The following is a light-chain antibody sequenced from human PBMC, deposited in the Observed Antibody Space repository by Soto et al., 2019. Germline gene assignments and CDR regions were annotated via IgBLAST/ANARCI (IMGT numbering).Light chain of an antibody. J-gene: IGKJ1*01. CDR3: LQDHKYPWT. CDR1: QDIRDD. V-gene: IGKV1-6*01. CDR2: AAS. Sequence: AIQMTQSPSSLYASVGERVTITCRASQDIRDDLGWYQQKPGKSPKLLIYAASNLQSGVSSRFSGSGSGTEFTLTISSLQPEDFATYYCLQDHKYPWTFGQGTKVDIK.